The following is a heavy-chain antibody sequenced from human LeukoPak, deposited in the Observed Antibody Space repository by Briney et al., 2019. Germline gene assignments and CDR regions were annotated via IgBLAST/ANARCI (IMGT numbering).Heavy chain of an antibody. CDR1: GYTFTSYY. J-gene: IGHJ4*02. Sequence: ASVTVSCKASGYTFTSYYMHWVRQAPGQGLEWMGIINPSGGSTSYAQKFQGRVTMTRDTSTSTVYMELSSLRSEDTAVYYCARELQMAVVTLFYFDYWGQGTLVTVSS. CDR3: ARELQMAVVTLFYFDY. V-gene: IGHV1-46*01. D-gene: IGHD2-21*02. CDR2: INPSGGST.